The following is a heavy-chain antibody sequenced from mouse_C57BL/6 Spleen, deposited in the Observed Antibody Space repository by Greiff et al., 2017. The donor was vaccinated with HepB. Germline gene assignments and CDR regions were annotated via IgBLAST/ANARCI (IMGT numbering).Heavy chain of an antibody. CDR3: ARLLGGAMDY. CDR2: INPSSGYT. D-gene: IGHD1-1*01. V-gene: IGHV1-7*01. Sequence: VQLQQSGAELAKPGASVKLSCKASGYTFTSYWMHWVKQRPGQGLEWIGYINPSSGYTKYNQKFKDKATVTADKSSSTAYMQLSSLTYEDSAVYYCARLLGGAMDYWGQGTSVTVSS. J-gene: IGHJ4*01. CDR1: GYTFTSYW.